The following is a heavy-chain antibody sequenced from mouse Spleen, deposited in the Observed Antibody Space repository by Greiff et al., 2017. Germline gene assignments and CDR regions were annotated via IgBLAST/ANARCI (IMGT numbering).Heavy chain of an antibody. Sequence: EVQLQQSGPVLVKPGASVKMSCKASGYTFTDYYMNWVKQSHGKSLEWIGVINPYNGGTSYNQKFKGKATLTVDKSSSTAYMELNSLTSEDSAVYYCARIEGQLGLSPWFAYWGQGTLVTVSA. CDR3: ARIEGQLGLSPWFAY. J-gene: IGHJ3*01. V-gene: IGHV1-19*01. D-gene: IGHD3-1*01. CDR2: INPYNGGT. CDR1: GYTFTDYY.